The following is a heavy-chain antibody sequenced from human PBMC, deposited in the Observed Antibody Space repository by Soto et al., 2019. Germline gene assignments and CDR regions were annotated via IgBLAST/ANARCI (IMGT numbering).Heavy chain of an antibody. CDR3: ARASWYYDSSGYLPFDY. D-gene: IGHD3-22*01. J-gene: IGHJ4*02. CDR2: ISSSTSTI. CDR1: GFTFSSYN. Sequence: EVQLVESGGGLVPPGGSLRLSCVASGFTFSSYNMNWVRQAPGKGLEWVSYISSSTSTIYYADSVKGRFTISRDNAKNSLYLQMNSLRDEDTAVYYCARASWYYDSSGYLPFDYWGQGTLVTVSS. V-gene: IGHV3-48*02.